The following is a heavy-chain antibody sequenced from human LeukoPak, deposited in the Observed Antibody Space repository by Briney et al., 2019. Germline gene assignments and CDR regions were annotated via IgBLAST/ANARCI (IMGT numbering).Heavy chain of an antibody. Sequence: SETLSLTCTVSGGSISDYYWSWIRQPPGKGLEWIGYIYYSGSTNYNPSLNSRVTISVDTSKNQFSLKLSSVTAADTAVYYCARELQPFDAFDIWGQGTMVTVSS. J-gene: IGHJ3*02. V-gene: IGHV4-59*01. CDR2: IYYSGST. CDR3: ARELQPFDAFDI. CDR1: GGSISDYY. D-gene: IGHD2-21*01.